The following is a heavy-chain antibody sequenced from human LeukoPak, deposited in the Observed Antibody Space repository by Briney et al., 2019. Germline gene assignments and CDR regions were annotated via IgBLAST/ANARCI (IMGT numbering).Heavy chain of an antibody. CDR3: AILTYYYDSSGYQLQNY. CDR1: GFTFYAYA. CDR2: TSSNSGSI. V-gene: IGHV3-9*01. Sequence: TLTLYCSAYGFTFYAYAMHWLRHAPGQGLEWCSGTSSNSGSIGYVDSVKGRFTISRDNAKTSLYLQMNSLRAEDTAVYCCAILTYYYDSSGYQLQNYWGQGTLVTVSS. J-gene: IGHJ4*02. D-gene: IGHD3-22*01.